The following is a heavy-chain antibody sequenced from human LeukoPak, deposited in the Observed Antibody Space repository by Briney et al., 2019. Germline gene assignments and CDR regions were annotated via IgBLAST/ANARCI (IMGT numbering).Heavy chain of an antibody. CDR1: GGSISSYY. CDR3: AKDPGRGWPDAFDI. D-gene: IGHD6-19*01. CDR2: IYYSGST. V-gene: IGHV4-59*12. Sequence: SETLSLTCTVSGGSISSYYWSWIRQPPGKGLEWIGYIYYSGSTNYNPSLKSRVTISVDTSKNQFSLKLSSVTAADTAVYYCAKDPGRGWPDAFDIWGQGTMVTVSS. J-gene: IGHJ3*02.